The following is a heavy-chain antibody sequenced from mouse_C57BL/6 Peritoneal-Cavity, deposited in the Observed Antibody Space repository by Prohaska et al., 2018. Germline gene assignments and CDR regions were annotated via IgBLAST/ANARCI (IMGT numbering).Heavy chain of an antibody. D-gene: IGHD2-4*01. J-gene: IGHJ4*01. V-gene: IGHV1-19*01. CDR3: ARDADYEGGYYAMDY. Sequence: KPGASVNMSCKASGYTFTDYYMNWVKQSHGKSLEWIGVINPYNGGTSYNQKFKGKATLTVDKSSSTAYMELNSLTSEDSAVYYCARDADYEGGYYAMDYWGQGTSGTVSA. CDR2: INPYNGGT. CDR1: GYTFTDYY.